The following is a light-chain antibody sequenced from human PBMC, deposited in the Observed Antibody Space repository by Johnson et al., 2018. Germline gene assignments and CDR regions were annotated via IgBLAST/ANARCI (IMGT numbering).Light chain of an antibody. CDR3: GTWDSSLSAGNV. J-gene: IGLJ1*01. Sequence: QSVLTQPPSVSAAPGQKVTISCSGSSSNIGNNYVSWYQQLPGTAPKLLIYENNKRPSGIPDRFSGSKSGTSATVGITGLQTGDEADYYCGTWDSSLSAGNVFGTGTKVTVI. V-gene: IGLV1-51*02. CDR2: ENN. CDR1: SSNIGNNY.